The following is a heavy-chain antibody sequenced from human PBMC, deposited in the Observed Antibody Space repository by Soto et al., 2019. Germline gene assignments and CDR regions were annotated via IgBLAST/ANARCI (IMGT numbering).Heavy chain of an antibody. CDR1: GYTFTTYG. J-gene: IGHJ5*02. D-gene: IGHD6-6*01. CDR3: ARDREAARPGWFDP. V-gene: IGHV1-18*04. CDR2: ISAYNGDT. Sequence: QAQLVQSGAEVNKPGASVKVSCKASGYTFTTYGISWVRQAPGRGLEWMGWISAYNGDTKDAQKFQDRATMTTDAFTSTAYLELRSLTSDDTAVYYCARDREAARPGWFDPWGQGTLVTVSS.